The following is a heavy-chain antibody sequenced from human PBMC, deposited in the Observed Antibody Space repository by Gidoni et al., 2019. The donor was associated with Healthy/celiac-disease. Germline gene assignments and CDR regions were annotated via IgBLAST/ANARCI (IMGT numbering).Heavy chain of an antibody. D-gene: IGHD3-3*01. Sequence: EVQLLQSGAEVKKPGDSLNISCKVSVYSFTRYWIGWVRQMPGKGLEWMGIIYPGDSDNRYSPSFQGQVTISADKSISTAYLQWSSRKASDTAMYYCARGYDFWSGSNGMDVWGQGTTVTVSS. J-gene: IGHJ6*02. V-gene: IGHV5-51*01. CDR1: VYSFTRYW. CDR3: ARGYDFWSGSNGMDV. CDR2: IYPGDSDN.